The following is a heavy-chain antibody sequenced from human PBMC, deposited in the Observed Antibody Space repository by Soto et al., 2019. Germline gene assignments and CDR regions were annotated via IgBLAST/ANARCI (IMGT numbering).Heavy chain of an antibody. CDR3: EREGQAPYYYYGMDV. CDR2: ISTYNGDT. V-gene: IGHV1-18*01. J-gene: IGHJ6*02. CDR1: GYTFTRSG. Sequence: ASVKVSCKASGYTFTRSGIRWARQAPGQGLEWMGWISTYNGDTNYAQTFQGRVTMTTDTSTSTVHMEVRSLRSDDTAVYYCEREGQAPYYYYGMDVWGQGTAVTVSS.